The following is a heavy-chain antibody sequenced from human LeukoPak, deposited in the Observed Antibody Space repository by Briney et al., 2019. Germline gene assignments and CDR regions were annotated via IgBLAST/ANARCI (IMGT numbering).Heavy chain of an antibody. CDR3: TRDYSYAPDY. J-gene: IGHJ4*02. Sequence: PGGSLRLSCAAPGFTFSNSWMHWVRHAPGKGLVWVSHINSDGSTTTYEDSVKGRFTISRDNARNTVYLQMNSLRAEDTAVYYCTRDYSYAPDYWGQGSLVTVSS. CDR1: GFTFSNSW. CDR2: INSDGSTT. D-gene: IGHD5-18*01. V-gene: IGHV3-74*01.